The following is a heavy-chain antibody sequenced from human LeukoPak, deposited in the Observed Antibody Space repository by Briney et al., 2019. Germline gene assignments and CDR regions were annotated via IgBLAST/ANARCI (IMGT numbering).Heavy chain of an antibody. Sequence: GASLRLSCEASGFAFSAYAMSWVRQAPGMGLEWVSSISGRGGSGYYADSVKGRFTISRDDSKNTLYLQMNSLRAEDTAVYYCAKVAVAGTDDAFDIWGQGTMVTVSS. D-gene: IGHD6-19*01. V-gene: IGHV3-23*01. CDR1: GFAFSAYA. CDR2: ISGRGGSG. CDR3: AKVAVAGTDDAFDI. J-gene: IGHJ3*02.